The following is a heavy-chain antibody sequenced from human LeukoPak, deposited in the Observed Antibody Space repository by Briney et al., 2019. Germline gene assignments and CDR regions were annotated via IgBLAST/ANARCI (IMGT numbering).Heavy chain of an antibody. D-gene: IGHD5-18*01. J-gene: IGHJ6*03. V-gene: IGHV1-69*13. CDR1: GGTFSSYA. Sequence: SVKVSCKASGGTFSSYAISWVRQAPGHGLEWMGGIIPIFDTANYAQTFQGRVTITADESTSTAYMELSSLRSEDTAVYYCARGRFVDTAMGVDYYYYMDVWGKGTTVTVSS. CDR3: ARGRFVDTAMGVDYYYYMDV. CDR2: IIPIFDTA.